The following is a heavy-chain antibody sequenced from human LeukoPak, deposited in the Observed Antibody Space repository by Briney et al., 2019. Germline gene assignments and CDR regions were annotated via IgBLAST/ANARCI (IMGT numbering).Heavy chain of an antibody. CDR2: IYWSGTT. V-gene: IGHV4-39*01. J-gene: IGHJ4*01. Sequence: SETLSLTCTISGGSVSSGNYYWAWIRQPPGKGLEWIGNIYWSGTTYYNPSLKSRVTIAVDTSRNQFSLKLYSVTATDTALYFCARRSGGSSSIAYWGQGTLVTVSS. CDR3: ARRSGGSSSIAY. CDR1: GGSVSSGNYY. D-gene: IGHD6-6*01.